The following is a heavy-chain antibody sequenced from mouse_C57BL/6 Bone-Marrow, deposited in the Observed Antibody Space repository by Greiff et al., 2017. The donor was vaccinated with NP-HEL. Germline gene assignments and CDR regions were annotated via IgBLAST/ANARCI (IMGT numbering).Heavy chain of an antibody. CDR2: IYPSDSET. J-gene: IGHJ2*01. Sequence: QVQLQQPGAELVRPGSSVKLSCKASGYTFTSYWMDWVKQRPGQGLEWIGNIYPSDSETHYNQKFKDKATLTVDKSSSTAYMQLSSLTSEDSAVYYCARTYGYGRDYWGQGTTLTVSS. V-gene: IGHV1-61*01. CDR3: ARTYGYGRDY. D-gene: IGHD1-1*01. CDR1: GYTFTSYW.